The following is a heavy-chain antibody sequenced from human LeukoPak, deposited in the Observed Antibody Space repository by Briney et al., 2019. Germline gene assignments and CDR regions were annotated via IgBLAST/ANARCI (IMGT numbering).Heavy chain of an antibody. CDR2: IYYSGSN. V-gene: IGHV4-59*08. J-gene: IGHJ4*02. Sequence: SETLSLTCTVSGGSISSYYWSWIRQPPGKGLEWIGYIYYSGSNNYNPSLKSRVTISVDTSKNQFSLKLSSVTAADTAVYYCARGGWSYDYWGQGTLVTVSS. CDR1: GGSISSYY. CDR3: ARGGWSYDY. D-gene: IGHD3-16*01.